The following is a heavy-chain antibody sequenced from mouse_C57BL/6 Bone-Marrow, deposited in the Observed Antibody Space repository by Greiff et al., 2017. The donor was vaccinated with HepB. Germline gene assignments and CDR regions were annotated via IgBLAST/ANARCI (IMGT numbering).Heavy chain of an antibody. D-gene: IGHD1-1*01. V-gene: IGHV1-4*01. Sequence: VQLVESGAELARPGASVKMSCKASGYTFTSYTMHWVKQRPGQGLEWIGYINPSSGYTKYNQKFKDKATLTADKSSSKAYMQLSSLTSEDSAVYYCASRIYYYGSSYPNYYAMDYWGQGTSVTVSS. CDR1: GYTFTSYT. CDR2: INPSSGYT. J-gene: IGHJ4*01. CDR3: ASRIYYYGSSYPNYYAMDY.